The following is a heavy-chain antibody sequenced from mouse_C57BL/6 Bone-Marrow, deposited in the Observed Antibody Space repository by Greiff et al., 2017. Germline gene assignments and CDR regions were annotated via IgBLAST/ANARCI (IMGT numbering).Heavy chain of an antibody. V-gene: IGHV1-26*01. Sequence: EVQLQQSGPELVKPGASVKISCKASGYTFTDYYMNWVKQSHGKSLEWIGDINPNNGGTSYNQKFKGKATLTVDKSSSTAYMELRSLTSEDSAVYYCARSGFYGYDAGDYWGQGTTLTVSS. D-gene: IGHD2-2*01. CDR2: INPNNGGT. CDR3: ARSGFYGYDAGDY. CDR1: GYTFTDYY. J-gene: IGHJ2*01.